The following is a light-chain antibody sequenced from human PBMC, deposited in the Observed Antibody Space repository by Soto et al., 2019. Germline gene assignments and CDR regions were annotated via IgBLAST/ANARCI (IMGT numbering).Light chain of an antibody. J-gene: IGKJ4*01. CDR1: QSINRH. CDR2: DAS. Sequence: EIVLTQSPGTLSLSPGERATLSCRASQSINRHLAWYRQKPGQAPRLLIYDASNGATGIPARFSGSGSGTDFTLTISSLEPEDFGVYYCQQRSNWPPVTFGGGTKVDIK. V-gene: IGKV3-11*01. CDR3: QQRSNWPPVT.